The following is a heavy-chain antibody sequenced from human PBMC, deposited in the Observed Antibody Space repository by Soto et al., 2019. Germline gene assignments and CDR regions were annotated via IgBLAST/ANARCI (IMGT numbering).Heavy chain of an antibody. CDR2: IIPIFGTA. CDR1: GGTFSSYA. V-gene: IGHV1-69*06. Sequence: QVQLVQSGAEVKKPGSSVKVSCKASGGTFSSYAISWVRQAPGQGLEWMGGIIPIFGTANYAQKFQGKVTITADKYPTTAYMQLTRLHSEDKAVYYRARSRRDTDMVNSWFDPWGHGTRVTVSS. J-gene: IGHJ5*02. CDR3: ARSRRDTDMVNSWFDP. D-gene: IGHD5-18*01.